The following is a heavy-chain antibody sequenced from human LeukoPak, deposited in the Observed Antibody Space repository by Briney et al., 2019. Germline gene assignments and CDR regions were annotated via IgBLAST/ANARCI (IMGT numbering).Heavy chain of an antibody. J-gene: IGHJ6*03. Sequence: RSSETLSLTCTVSGGSISSYYWSWIRQPPGKGLEWIGYIYYSGSTNYNPSLKSRVTISVDTSKNQFSLKLSSVTAADTAVYYCARVPQYYYYYMDVWGKGTTVTVSS. CDR3: ARVPQYYYYYMDV. CDR2: IYYSGST. V-gene: IGHV4-59*01. CDR1: GGSISSYY.